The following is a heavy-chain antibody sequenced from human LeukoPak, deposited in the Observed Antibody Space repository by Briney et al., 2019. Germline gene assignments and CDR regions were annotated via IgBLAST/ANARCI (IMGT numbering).Heavy chain of an antibody. CDR2: IYFSGGT. D-gene: IGHD2-15*01. J-gene: IGHJ6*03. CDR1: GDSISSSNCY. Sequence: PSETLSLTCTVSGDSISSSNCYWGWIRQPPGKGLEWIGSIYFSGGTYYNASLKSRVTISVDTSKNQFSLRLSSVTAADTAVYYCARGGGQSYYYYYMDVWGKGTTVTVSS. CDR3: ARGGGQSYYYYYMDV. V-gene: IGHV4-39*07.